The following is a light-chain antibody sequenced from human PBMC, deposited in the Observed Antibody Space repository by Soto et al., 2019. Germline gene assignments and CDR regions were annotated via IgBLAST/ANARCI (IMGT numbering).Light chain of an antibody. V-gene: IGKV3-20*01. CDR2: DAS. CDR3: QQSGSSRYT. CDR1: QSVSSSY. J-gene: IGKJ2*01. Sequence: EIVLTQSPGTLFLSPGERATLSCRASQSVSSSYLAWYQQKPGQAPRLLIYDASSRATGIPDRFSGSGSGTDFTLTISRLEPEDFAVYYCQQSGSSRYTFGQGTKLEIK.